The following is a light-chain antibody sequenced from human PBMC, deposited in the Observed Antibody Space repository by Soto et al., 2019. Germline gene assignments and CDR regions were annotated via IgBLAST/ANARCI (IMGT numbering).Light chain of an antibody. Sequence: EKVMTHSPATLSVSPGERATLSCRASQSVRSNLAWYQQKPGQPPRLLIYDASTRATGIPSRFSGSGSGTEFTLTISSMKSEDFAVYYCQQYDNWPRTFGQGTKVDIK. J-gene: IGKJ1*01. CDR2: DAS. V-gene: IGKV3-15*01. CDR1: QSVRSN. CDR3: QQYDNWPRT.